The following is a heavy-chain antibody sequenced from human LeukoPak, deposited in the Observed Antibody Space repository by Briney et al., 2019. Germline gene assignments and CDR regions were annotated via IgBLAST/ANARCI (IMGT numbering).Heavy chain of an antibody. CDR2: LSYTGTT. Sequence: SETLSLTCAVSGDSISGSYWSWIRQPPGKGLEWIGFLSYTGTTSYNPSLKSRVTMSVDTSKNQFSLKLSSVTAADTAVYYCARSASSSSVDYWGQGTLVTVSS. D-gene: IGHD6-6*01. V-gene: IGHV4-59*12. CDR1: GDSISGSY. CDR3: ARSASSSSVDY. J-gene: IGHJ4*02.